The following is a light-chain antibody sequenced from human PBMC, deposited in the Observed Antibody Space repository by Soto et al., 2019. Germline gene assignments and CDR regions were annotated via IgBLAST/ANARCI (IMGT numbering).Light chain of an antibody. CDR3: QQGNNWPLFT. J-gene: IGKJ3*01. CDR1: QSVSKS. V-gene: IGKV3-11*01. CDR2: TTS. Sequence: EIVLTQSPATLSLSPGERATLSCRARQSVSKSLAWYQQKPGQAPRLLIYTTSNRATGIPARFSGSGSRTDFTLTISSLEPEDFAVYYCQQGNNWPLFTFGPRTKVDIK.